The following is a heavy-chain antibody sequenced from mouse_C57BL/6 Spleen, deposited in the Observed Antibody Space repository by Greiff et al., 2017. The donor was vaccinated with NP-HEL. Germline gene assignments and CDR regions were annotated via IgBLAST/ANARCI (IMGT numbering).Heavy chain of an antibody. V-gene: IGHV3-6*01. CDR2: ISYDGSN. CDR1: GYSITSGYY. J-gene: IGHJ4*01. Sequence: ESGPGLVKPSQSLSLTCSVTGYSITSGYYWNWIRQFPGNKLEWMGYISYDGSNKYNPSLKNRISITRDTSKNQFFLKLNSVTTEDTATYYCARDQEDYWGQGTSVTVSS. CDR3: ARDQEDY.